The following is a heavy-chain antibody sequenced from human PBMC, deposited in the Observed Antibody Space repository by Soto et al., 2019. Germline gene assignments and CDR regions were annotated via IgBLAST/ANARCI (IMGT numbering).Heavy chain of an antibody. Sequence: SVKVSCKASGGTFSSYAISWVRQAPGQGLEWMGGIIPIFGTANYAQKFQGRVTITADESTSTAYMELSSLRSEDTAVYYCARVSGTTVRGVIPHPFDYWGQGTLVTVSS. V-gene: IGHV1-69*13. CDR1: GGTFSSYA. D-gene: IGHD3-10*01. CDR3: ARVSGTTVRGVIPHPFDY. CDR2: IIPIFGTA. J-gene: IGHJ4*02.